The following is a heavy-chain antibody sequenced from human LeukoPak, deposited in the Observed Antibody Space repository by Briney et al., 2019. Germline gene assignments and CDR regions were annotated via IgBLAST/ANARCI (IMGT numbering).Heavy chain of an antibody. V-gene: IGHV3-48*03. D-gene: IGHD3-22*01. CDR3: ARGSVYYHDSSGHWGY. CDR2: ISSSGSTI. J-gene: IGHJ4*02. Sequence: PGGSLRLSCAASGFTFSSYEMNWVRQAPGKGLEWVSYISSSGSTIYYADSVKGRFTISRDNAKNSLYLQMNSLRAEDTAVYYCARGSVYYHDSSGHWGYWGQGTLVTVSS. CDR1: GFTFSSYE.